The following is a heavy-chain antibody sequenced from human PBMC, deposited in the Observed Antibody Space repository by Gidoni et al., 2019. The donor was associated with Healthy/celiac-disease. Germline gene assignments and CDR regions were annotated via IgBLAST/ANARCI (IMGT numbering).Heavy chain of an antibody. Sequence: QVQLQESGPGLVKPSQTLSLTCTVSGGPISSGGYYWSWIRQHPGKGLEWIGYIHYSGSTYYNPSLKSRVTISVDTSKTQFSLKLSSVTAADTAVYYGARVMGGDSSGGLTFDYWGQGTLVTVSS. CDR3: ARVMGGDSSGGLTFDY. V-gene: IGHV4-31*03. CDR2: IHYSGST. D-gene: IGHD3-22*01. CDR1: GGPISSGGYY. J-gene: IGHJ4*02.